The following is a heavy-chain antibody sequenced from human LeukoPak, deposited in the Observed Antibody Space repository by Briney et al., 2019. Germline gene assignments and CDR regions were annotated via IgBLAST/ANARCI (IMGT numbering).Heavy chain of an antibody. V-gene: IGHV3-48*01. J-gene: IGHJ6*02. Sequence: GGSLRLSCAASGFTFSTYSMNWVRQAPGKGLEWVPYISSSSSTIYYADSVKGRFTISRDNAKNSLYLQMNSLRAEDTAVYYCAKYCGGDCYGMDVWGQGTTVTVSS. CDR2: ISSSSSTI. CDR3: AKYCGGDCYGMDV. CDR1: GFTFSTYS. D-gene: IGHD2-21*01.